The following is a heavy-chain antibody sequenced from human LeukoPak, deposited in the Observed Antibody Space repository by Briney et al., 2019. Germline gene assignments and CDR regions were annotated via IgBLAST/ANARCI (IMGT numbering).Heavy chain of an antibody. J-gene: IGHJ6*04. V-gene: IGHV3-30*04. CDR2: ISYDDTNK. D-gene: IGHD3-10*01. CDR1: GFTFSNYA. CDR3: AKDLGFGELLEVDV. Sequence: GGSLRLSCAASGFTFSNYALHWVRQAPGKGLEWETVISYDDTNKYYADSVKGRFTIARDNSKNTLYLQMNSLRAEDTAVYYCAKDLGFGELLEVDVWGKGTTVTISS.